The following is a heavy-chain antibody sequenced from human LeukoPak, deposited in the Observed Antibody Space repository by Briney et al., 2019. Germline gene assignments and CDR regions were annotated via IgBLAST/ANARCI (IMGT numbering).Heavy chain of an antibody. V-gene: IGHV3-30-3*01. CDR3: AKGSYYDSIGSFYFDY. Sequence: PGRSLRLSCAASGFTFSSYAMHWVRQAPGKGLEWVAVISYDGSNKYYADSVKGRFTISRDNSKNTLYVQVNSLGTEDTAAYYCAKGSYYDSIGSFYFDYWGQGTLVTVSS. CDR1: GFTFSSYA. D-gene: IGHD3-22*01. J-gene: IGHJ4*02. CDR2: ISYDGSNK.